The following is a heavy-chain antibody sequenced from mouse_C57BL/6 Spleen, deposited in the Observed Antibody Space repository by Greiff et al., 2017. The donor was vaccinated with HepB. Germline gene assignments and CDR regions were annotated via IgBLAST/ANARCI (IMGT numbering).Heavy chain of an antibody. CDR3: ARTYGYDGAYYAMDY. Sequence: VQLQESGPGLVAPSQSLSITCTVSGFSLTSYAISWVRQPPGKGLEWLGVIWTGGGTNYNSALKSRLSISKDNSKSQVFLKMNSLQTDDTTRYYCARTYGYDGAYYAMDYWSQGTSVTVSS. V-gene: IGHV2-9-1*01. D-gene: IGHD2-2*01. CDR2: IWTGGGT. CDR1: GFSLTSYA. J-gene: IGHJ4*01.